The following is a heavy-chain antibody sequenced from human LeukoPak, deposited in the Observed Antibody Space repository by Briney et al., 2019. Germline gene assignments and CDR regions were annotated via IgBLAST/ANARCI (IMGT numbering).Heavy chain of an antibody. Sequence: ASVKVSCKASGYTFTGYYMHWVRQAPGQGLEWMGWINPNSGGTNYAQKLQGRVTMTRDTSISTAYMELSRLRSDDTAVYYCARGTDCSSTSCYVWFDPWGQGTLVTVSS. V-gene: IGHV1-2*02. CDR3: ARGTDCSSTSCYVWFDP. CDR2: INPNSGGT. J-gene: IGHJ5*02. D-gene: IGHD2-2*01. CDR1: GYTFTGYY.